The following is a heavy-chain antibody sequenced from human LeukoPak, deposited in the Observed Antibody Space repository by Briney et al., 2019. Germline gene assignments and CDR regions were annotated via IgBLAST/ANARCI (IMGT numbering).Heavy chain of an antibody. J-gene: IGHJ6*02. V-gene: IGHV1-18*01. Sequence: GASVKVSCKASGYTFTSYGISWVRQAPGQGLEWMGWISAYNGNTNYAQKLQGRVTMTTDTSTSTAYMELRSLRSDDTAVYYCASTTREYYYYGMDVWGQGTTVTVSS. D-gene: IGHD4-11*01. CDR1: GYTFTSYG. CDR3: ASTTREYYYYGMDV. CDR2: ISAYNGNT.